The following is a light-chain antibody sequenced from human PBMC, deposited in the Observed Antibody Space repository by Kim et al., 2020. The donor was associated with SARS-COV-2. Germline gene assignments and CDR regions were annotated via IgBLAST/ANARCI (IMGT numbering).Light chain of an antibody. Sequence: SPGERATLSGRASQSVSSNLAWYQQKPGQAPRLLIYGASTRATGIPARFSGRGSGTEFTLTISSLQSEDFAVYYCHQYNNWPPFTFGPGTKVDIK. J-gene: IGKJ3*01. CDR2: GAS. CDR3: HQYNNWPPFT. CDR1: QSVSSN. V-gene: IGKV3-15*01.